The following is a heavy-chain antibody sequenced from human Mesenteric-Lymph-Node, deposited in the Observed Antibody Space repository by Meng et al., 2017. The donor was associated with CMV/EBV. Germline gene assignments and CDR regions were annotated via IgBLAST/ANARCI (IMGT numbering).Heavy chain of an antibody. D-gene: IGHD6-13*01. J-gene: IGHJ6*02. CDR3: AREIPYSSSWTSYYYYGMDV. V-gene: IGHV1-69*05. CDR1: GYTFTSYG. CDR2: IIPIFGTA. Sequence: SVKVSCKASGYTFTSYGISWVRQAPGQGLEWMGGIIPIFGTANYAQKFQGRVTITTDESTSTAYMELSSLRSEDTAVYYCAREIPYSSSWTSYYYYGMDVWGQGTTVTVSS.